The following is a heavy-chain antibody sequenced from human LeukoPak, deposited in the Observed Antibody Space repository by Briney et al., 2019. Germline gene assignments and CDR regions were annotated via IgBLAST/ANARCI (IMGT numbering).Heavy chain of an antibody. CDR3: ARVEGYCSSTGCQRGYWFDP. V-gene: IGHV1-18*01. D-gene: IGHD2-2*01. CDR1: GYTFTSYG. CDR2: ISAYNGNT. Sequence: ASVKVSCKASGYTFTSYGISWVRQAPGQGLEWMGWISAYNGNTNYAQKLQGRVTMTTDTSTSTAYMELRSLRSDDTAVYYCARVEGYCSSTGCQRGYWFDPWGRGTLVTVSS. J-gene: IGHJ5*02.